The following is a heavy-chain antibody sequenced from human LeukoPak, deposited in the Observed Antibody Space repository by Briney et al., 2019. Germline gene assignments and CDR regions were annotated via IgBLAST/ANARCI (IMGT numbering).Heavy chain of an antibody. CDR2: INPNSGGT. J-gene: IGHJ3*02. V-gene: IGHV1-2*02. D-gene: IGHD1-1*01. Sequence: EASVTVSCKASGYTFTGYYMHWVRQAPGQGFEWMGWINPNSGGTNYAQKFQGRVTMTRDTSISTAYMELSRLRSDDTAVYYCARALGHTTVGNDAFDIWGQGTMVTVSS. CDR3: ARALGHTTVGNDAFDI. CDR1: GYTFTGYY.